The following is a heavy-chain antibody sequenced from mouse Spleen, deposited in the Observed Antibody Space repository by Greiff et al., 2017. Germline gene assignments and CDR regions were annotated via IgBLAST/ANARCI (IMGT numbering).Heavy chain of an antibody. CDR2: INPSSGYT. Sequence: QVQLKESGAELVKPGASVKLSCKASGYTFTSYWMHWVQQRPGQGLEWIGYINPSSGYTKYNQKFKDKATLTADKSSSTAYMQLSSLTYEDSAVCYCARSVYYGNYGWYFGVWGAGTTVTVSS. V-gene: IGHV1-7*01. CDR3: ARSVYYGNYGWYFGV. CDR1: GYTFTSYW. J-gene: IGHJ1*01. D-gene: IGHD2-1*01.